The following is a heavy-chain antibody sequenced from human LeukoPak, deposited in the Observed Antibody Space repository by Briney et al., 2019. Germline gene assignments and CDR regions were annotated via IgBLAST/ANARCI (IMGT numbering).Heavy chain of an antibody. J-gene: IGHJ5*02. CDR2: IKPDGSAQ. D-gene: IGHD3-22*01. CDR1: GFTFSNSW. CDR3: ANGGTYSSGP. V-gene: IGHV3-7*01. Sequence: PGGSLRLSCAASGFTFSNSWMSWVRQAPGKGLEWVATIKPDGSAQYYVDSVKGRFTLSRDNAKNSLFLQINSLRAEDTAVYYCANGGTYSSGPWGQGTLVTVSS.